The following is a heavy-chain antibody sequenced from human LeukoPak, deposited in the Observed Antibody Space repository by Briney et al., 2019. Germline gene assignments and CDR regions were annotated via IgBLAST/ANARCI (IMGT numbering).Heavy chain of an antibody. CDR1: GFTFSSYA. CDR2: ISGSGGST. CDR3: AKGGYAYYYDSSGLPFDY. V-gene: IGHV3-23*01. Sequence: GGSLRLSCAASGFTFSSYAMSWVRQAPGKGLEWVPAISGSGGSTYYADSVKGRFTISRDNSKNTLYLQMNSLRAEDTAVYYCAKGGYAYYYDSSGLPFDYWGQGTLVTVSS. D-gene: IGHD3-22*01. J-gene: IGHJ4*02.